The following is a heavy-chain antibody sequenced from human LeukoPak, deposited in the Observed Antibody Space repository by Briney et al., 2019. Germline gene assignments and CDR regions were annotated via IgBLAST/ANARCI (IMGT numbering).Heavy chain of an antibody. V-gene: IGHV4-61*01. Sequence: SETLSLTCTVSGGSVSSDSYYWTWIRQPPGKGLEWIGYIYYSGSTNYNPSLKSRVTISVGTSKNQFSLKLSSVTAADTAVYYCARQKIAAAGTARWYFDLWGRGTLVTVSS. CDR3: ARQKIAAAGTARWYFDL. CDR2: IYYSGST. CDR1: GGSVSSDSYY. D-gene: IGHD6-13*01. J-gene: IGHJ2*01.